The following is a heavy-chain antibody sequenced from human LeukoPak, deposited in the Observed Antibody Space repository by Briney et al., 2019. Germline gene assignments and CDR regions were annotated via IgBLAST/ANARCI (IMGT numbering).Heavy chain of an antibody. Sequence: GGSLRLSCAASGLTFSSYWMHWVRQAPGKGLVWVSRINSDGSSTSYADSVKGRFTISRDNAKNTLYLQMNSLRAEDTAVYYCARDQLRLVIPTDYGMDVWGKGTTVTVSS. V-gene: IGHV3-74*01. CDR3: ARDQLRLVIPTDYGMDV. D-gene: IGHD3-9*01. J-gene: IGHJ6*04. CDR1: GLTFSSYW. CDR2: INSDGSST.